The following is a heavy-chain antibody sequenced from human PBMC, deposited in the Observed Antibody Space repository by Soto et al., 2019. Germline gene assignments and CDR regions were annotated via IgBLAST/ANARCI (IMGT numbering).Heavy chain of an antibody. CDR1: GFTFSGHW. J-gene: IGHJ3*02. D-gene: IGHD2-2*01. V-gene: IGHV3-74*03. CDR2: INTDGGSS. Sequence: EVQLVESGGDLVQPGGSLRLSCAASGFTFSGHWMHWVRQVPGKGLEWVSRINTDGGSSAYADSVKGGFTISRDNAKNTLYLQLNGLRAEDTAVYYCAREAGYCSRTSCYRRAFDTWGQGTTVTVSS. CDR3: AREAGYCSRTSCYRRAFDT.